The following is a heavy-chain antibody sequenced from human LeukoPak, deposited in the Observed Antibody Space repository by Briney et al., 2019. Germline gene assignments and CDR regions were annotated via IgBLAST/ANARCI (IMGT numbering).Heavy chain of an antibody. CDR3: ARATASGSGRAYDH. CDR2: IHHSGGI. D-gene: IGHD3-10*01. J-gene: IGHJ4*02. CDR1: GESMTGHY. Sequence: SETLSLTCAVYGESMTGHYWTWIRQPPGKRLEWIGEIHHSGGINSNPSLKNRVTMSIDMSKNQFSLKLKPVTAADTAVYYCARATASGSGRAYDHWAQGNLVPVSS. V-gene: IGHV4-34*01.